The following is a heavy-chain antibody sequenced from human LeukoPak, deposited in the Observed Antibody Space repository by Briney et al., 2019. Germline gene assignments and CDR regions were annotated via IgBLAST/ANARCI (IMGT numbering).Heavy chain of an antibody. Sequence: ASETLSLTCTVSGGSISSYYWSWVRQPPGKGLEWLGYIYYSGSTNYNPSLKSRVTISVDTSKNQFSRKLRCVTAADTAVYYCARHLEAHYDLWSGYYYYYGMDVWGAGTTGTVSP. CDR2: IYYSGST. V-gene: IGHV4-59*08. CDR1: GGSISSYY. CDR3: ARHLEAHYDLWSGYYYYYGMDV. D-gene: IGHD3-3*01. J-gene: IGHJ6*04.